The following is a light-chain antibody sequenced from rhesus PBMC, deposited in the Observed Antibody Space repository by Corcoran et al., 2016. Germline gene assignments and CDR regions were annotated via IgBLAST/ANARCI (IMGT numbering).Light chain of an antibody. V-gene: IGKV1-44*03. CDR3: QQHNRLPYS. J-gene: IGKJ2*01. Sequence: DIQMTQSPSSLSAFVGDRVIITCRASQTIGNYFILYQQKPGKVPKVLIYYASTLQSGVPFRFSGSGSGTDCTLTISSLQPEDFATYYCQQHNRLPYSFGQGTKVEIK. CDR2: YAS. CDR1: QTIGNY.